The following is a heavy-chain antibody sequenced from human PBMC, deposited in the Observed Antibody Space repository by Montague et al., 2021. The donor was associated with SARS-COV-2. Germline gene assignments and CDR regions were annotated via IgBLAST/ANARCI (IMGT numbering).Heavy chain of an antibody. D-gene: IGHD3-10*01. V-gene: IGHV4-34*01. CDR3: ARLGDGVVPSPILGVGPYYSYYYMDV. CDR1: GGSFSTYS. Sequence: SEILSLTCAVHGGSFSTYSWNWIRQPPGKGLEWIGEIHHGGSTNYNPSLKSRVTISADTSKNHFSLKLTSVAAADTAVYYCARLGDGVVPSPILGVGPYYSYYYMDVWGKGTTVAVSS. J-gene: IGHJ6*03. CDR2: IHHGGST.